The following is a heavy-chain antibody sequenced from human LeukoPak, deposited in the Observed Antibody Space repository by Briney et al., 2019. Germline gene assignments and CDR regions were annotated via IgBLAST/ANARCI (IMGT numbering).Heavy chain of an antibody. CDR3: ATEGNGLLSKDFDY. Sequence: VASMKVACKSSGFTFTNYYIHWVRQAPGQGLEWMGYIGPHSSATSSPQEFQGRVTMTRDTSMSTAYMELTRLTSDDTAVYYCATEGNGLLSKDFDYWGQGTLVTVSS. CDR1: GFTFTNYY. D-gene: IGHD2/OR15-2a*01. CDR2: IGPHSSAT. J-gene: IGHJ4*02. V-gene: IGHV1-2*02.